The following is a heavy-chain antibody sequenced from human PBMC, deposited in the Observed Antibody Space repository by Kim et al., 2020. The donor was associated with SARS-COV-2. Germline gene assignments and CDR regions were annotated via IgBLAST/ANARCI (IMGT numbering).Heavy chain of an antibody. CDR3: AGWGYSYVSSSTDDY. D-gene: IGHD5-18*01. V-gene: IGHV4-59*01. J-gene: IGHJ4*02. CDR2: IYYSGST. Sequence: SETLSLTCTVSGGSISSYYWSWIRQPPGKGLEWIGYIYYSGSTNYNPSLKSRVTISVDTSKNQFSLKLSSVTAADTAVYYCAGWGYSYVSSSTDDYWGQGTLVTVSS. CDR1: GGSISSYY.